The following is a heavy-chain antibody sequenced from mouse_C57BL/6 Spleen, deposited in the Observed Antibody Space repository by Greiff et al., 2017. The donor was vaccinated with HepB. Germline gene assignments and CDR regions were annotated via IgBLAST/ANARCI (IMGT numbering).Heavy chain of an antibody. Sequence: QVQLQQSGAELVKPGASVKMSCKASGYTFTSYWITWVKQRPGQGLEWIGDIYPGSGSTNYNEKFKSKATLTVDTSSSTAYMQLSSLTSEDSAVYYCGRLGSSYDYAMDYWGQGTSVTVSS. V-gene: IGHV1-55*01. CDR2: IYPGSGST. CDR1: GYTFTSYW. J-gene: IGHJ4*01. CDR3: GRLGSSYDYAMDY. D-gene: IGHD1-1*01.